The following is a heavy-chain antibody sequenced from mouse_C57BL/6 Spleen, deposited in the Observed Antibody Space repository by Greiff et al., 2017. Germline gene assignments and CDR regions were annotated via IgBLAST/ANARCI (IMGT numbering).Heavy chain of an antibody. D-gene: IGHD2-1*01. CDR1: GYTFTSYW. CDR2: IDPSDSYT. J-gene: IGHJ2*01. Sequence: QVQLKQPGAELVMPGASVKLSCKASGYTFTSYWMHWVKQRPGQGLEWIGEIDPSDSYTNYNQKFKGKSTLTVDKSASTAYMQLSSLTSEDSAVYYCARDYYGNYGYFDYWGQGTTLTVSS. V-gene: IGHV1-69*01. CDR3: ARDYYGNYGYFDY.